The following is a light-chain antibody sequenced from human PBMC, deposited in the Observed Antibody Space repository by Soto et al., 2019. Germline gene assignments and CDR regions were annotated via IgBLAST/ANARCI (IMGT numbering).Light chain of an antibody. J-gene: IGLJ3*02. Sequence: QPVLTQPPSVSGAPGQRVTISCTGSSSNTGRGYDVHWYQQVPGSAPRILLSGDNTRPSGVPDRFSGSRSGTSASLAITGLQAEDEADYYCQTFDSSLTISWVFGGGTKLTVL. V-gene: IGLV1-40*01. CDR3: QTFDSSLTISWV. CDR1: SSNTGRGYD. CDR2: GDN.